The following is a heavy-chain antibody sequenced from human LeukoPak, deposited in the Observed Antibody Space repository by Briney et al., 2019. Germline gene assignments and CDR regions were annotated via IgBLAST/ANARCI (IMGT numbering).Heavy chain of an antibody. V-gene: IGHV3-23*01. CDR3: ARDRYYDFWSGYFYYYGMGV. D-gene: IGHD3-3*01. CDR1: GFTFSSYA. J-gene: IGHJ6*02. Sequence: PGGSLRLSCAASGFTFSSYAMSWVRQAPGKGLEWVSAISGSGGSTYYADSVKGRFTISRDNAKNTLYLQMNSLRAEDTAVYYCARDRYYDFWSGYFYYYGMGVWGQGTTVTVSS. CDR2: ISGSGGST.